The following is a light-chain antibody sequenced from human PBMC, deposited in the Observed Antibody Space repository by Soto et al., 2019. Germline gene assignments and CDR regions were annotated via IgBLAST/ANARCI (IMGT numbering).Light chain of an antibody. CDR2: DVY. CDR1: RTDVDGYDY. V-gene: IGLV2-14*03. J-gene: IGLJ1*01. CDR3: TSYTSSTPFYG. Sequence: QSALTQPASVSGSPGQSIAISCTGVRTDVDGYDYVSWYQQHPVQAPHLIIYDVYYRLSGVSYRFSCSKSGDTASLTISGLQAEDEADYYCTSYTSSTPFYGFGTGTKVTVL.